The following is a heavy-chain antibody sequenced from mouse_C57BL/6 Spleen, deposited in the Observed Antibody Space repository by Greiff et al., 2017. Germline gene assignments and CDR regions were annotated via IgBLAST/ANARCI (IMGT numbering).Heavy chain of an antibody. V-gene: IGHV3-6*01. CDR1: GYSITSGYY. D-gene: IGHD1-1*01. J-gene: IGHJ3*01. Sequence: EVQLVESGPGLVKPSQSLSLTCSVTGYSITSGYYWNWIRQFPGNKLEWMGYISYDGSNNYNPSLKNRISITRDKSKNQFFLKLNSVTTEDTATYYCARGGSAWFAYWGQGTLVTVSA. CDR2: ISYDGSN. CDR3: ARGGSAWFAY.